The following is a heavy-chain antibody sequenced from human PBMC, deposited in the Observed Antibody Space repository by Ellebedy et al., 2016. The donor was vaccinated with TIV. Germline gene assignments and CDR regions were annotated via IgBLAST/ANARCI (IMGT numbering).Heavy chain of an antibody. Sequence: GGSLRLSCAASGFTFNSYWMHWVRQGPGKGLVWVSRINSDGSTTSYADSVKGRFTISRDNAKNTLYLQMNDVRAEDTAVYYCARVGGAYYFDYWGQGTLVTVSS. CDR3: ARVGGAYYFDY. V-gene: IGHV3-74*01. CDR1: GFTFNSYW. J-gene: IGHJ4*02. D-gene: IGHD4-23*01. CDR2: INSDGSTT.